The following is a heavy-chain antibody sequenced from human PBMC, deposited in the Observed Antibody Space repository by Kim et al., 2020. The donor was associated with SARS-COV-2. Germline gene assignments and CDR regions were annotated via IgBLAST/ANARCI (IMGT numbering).Heavy chain of an antibody. D-gene: IGHD6-19*01. CDR3: ASTAVAGGGLDY. V-gene: IGHV3-53*01. Sequence: YCADAVKDRANISSDTAKNPLYLQMNSLRAGDTAVYYCASTAVAGGGLDYWGQGTLVTVSS. J-gene: IGHJ4*02.